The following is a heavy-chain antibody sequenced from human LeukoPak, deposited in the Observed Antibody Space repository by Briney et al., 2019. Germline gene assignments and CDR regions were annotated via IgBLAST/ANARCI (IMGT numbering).Heavy chain of an antibody. D-gene: IGHD3-22*01. CDR3: AKGIYYDSSGSSDY. V-gene: IGHV3-9*01. Sequence: PGGSLRLSCAASGFTFDDYAMHWVRQAPGKGLEWVSGISWNSGSIAYADSVKGRFTISRDNAKNSLYLQMNSLRAEDTALYYCAKGIYYDSSGSSDYWGQGTLVTVSS. CDR2: ISWNSGSI. J-gene: IGHJ4*02. CDR1: GFTFDDYA.